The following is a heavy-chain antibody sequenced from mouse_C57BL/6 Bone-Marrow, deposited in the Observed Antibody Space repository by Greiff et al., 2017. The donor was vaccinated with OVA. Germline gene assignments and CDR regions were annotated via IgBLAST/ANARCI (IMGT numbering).Heavy chain of an antibody. J-gene: IGHJ2*01. CDR2: ISSGSSTI. V-gene: IGHV5-17*01. Sequence: EVKLEESGGGLVKPGGSLKLSCAASGFTFSDYGMHWVRQAPEKGLEWVAYISSGSSTIYYADTVKGRFTISRDNAKNTLFLQMTSLRSEDSAMYYCALPGTDYWGQGTTLTVSS. D-gene: IGHD4-1*01. CDR1: GFTFSDYG. CDR3: ALPGTDY.